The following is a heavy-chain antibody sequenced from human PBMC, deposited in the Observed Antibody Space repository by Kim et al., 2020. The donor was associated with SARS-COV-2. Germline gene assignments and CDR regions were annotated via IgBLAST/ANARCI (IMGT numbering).Heavy chain of an antibody. D-gene: IGHD6-13*01. CDR1: GYTFTSYG. Sequence: ASVKVSCKASGYTFTSYGISWVRQAPGQGLEWMGWISAYNGNTNYAQKLQGRVTMTTDTSTSTAYMELRSLRSDDTAVYYCARTPNLYSSSWYGGYNWFDPWGQGTLVTVSS. CDR3: ARTPNLYSSSWYGGYNWFDP. CDR2: ISAYNGNT. J-gene: IGHJ5*02. V-gene: IGHV1-18*01.